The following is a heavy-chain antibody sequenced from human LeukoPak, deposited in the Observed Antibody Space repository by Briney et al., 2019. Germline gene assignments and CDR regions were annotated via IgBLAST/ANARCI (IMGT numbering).Heavy chain of an antibody. D-gene: IGHD3-10*01. J-gene: IGHJ2*01. V-gene: IGHV4-34*01. Sequence: SETLSLTSAVYVGSFSGYYWSWIRQPPGKGLEWIGEINHSGSTNYNPSLKSRVTISVDTSKNQFSLKLSSVTAADTAVYYCARGRRVVRGLLYWHFDLWGRGTLVTVSS. CDR3: ARGRRVVRGLLYWHFDL. CDR2: INHSGST. CDR1: VGSFSGYY.